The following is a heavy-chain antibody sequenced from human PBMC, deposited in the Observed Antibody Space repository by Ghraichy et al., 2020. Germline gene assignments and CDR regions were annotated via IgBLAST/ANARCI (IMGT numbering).Heavy chain of an antibody. J-gene: IGHJ3*02. V-gene: IGHV5-51*01. Sequence: GESLNISCKGSGYSFASHWIGWVRQMPGKGLEWMGVTYPADSDTRYSPSFQGQVTISADESLSTAYLQWSSLKASDTAMYYCARETYDSTGRGAFDIWGQGTMVTVSS. CDR3: ARETYDSTGRGAFDI. CDR2: TYPADSDT. CDR1: GYSFASHW. D-gene: IGHD3-22*01.